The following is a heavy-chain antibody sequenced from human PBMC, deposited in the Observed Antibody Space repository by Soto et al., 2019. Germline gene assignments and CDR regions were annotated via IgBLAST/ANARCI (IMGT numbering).Heavy chain of an antibody. D-gene: IGHD1-1*01. CDR3: ARVGFWYNWNVTPLRWFDP. Sequence: QVQLVQSGAEVKKPGASVKVSCKASGYTFTSYGISWVRQAPGQGLEWMGWISAYNGNTNYAQKLQGRVTMTTDTATSTAYMEMSRLRSNATAVYYCARVGFWYNWNVTPLRWFDPWGQGTLVTVSS. V-gene: IGHV1-18*01. J-gene: IGHJ5*02. CDR1: GYTFTSYG. CDR2: ISAYNGNT.